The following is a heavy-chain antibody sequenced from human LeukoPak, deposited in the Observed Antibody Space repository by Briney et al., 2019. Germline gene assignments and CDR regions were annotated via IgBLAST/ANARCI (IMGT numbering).Heavy chain of an antibody. CDR3: ARVYYDISGPFDY. D-gene: IGHD3-22*01. CDR1: GFTFSSYA. J-gene: IGHJ4*02. Sequence: PGGSLRLSCAASGFTFSSYAMHWVRQAPGKGLEWVAVISYDGSNKYYADSVKGRFTISRDNSKNTLYLQMNSLRAEDTAVYYCARVYYDISGPFDYWGQGTLVTVSS. V-gene: IGHV3-30*04. CDR2: ISYDGSNK.